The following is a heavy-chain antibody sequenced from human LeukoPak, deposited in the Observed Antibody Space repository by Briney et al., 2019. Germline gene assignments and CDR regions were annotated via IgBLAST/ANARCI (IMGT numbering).Heavy chain of an antibody. CDR2: IRSKAYGGTT. Sequence: GGSLRLSCTASGFTFGDYAMSWFRQAPGKGLEWVGFIRSKAYGGTTEYAASVKGRSTISRDDSKSIAYLQMNSLKTEDTAVYYCTGYDILTGYSLSDYWGQGTLVTVSS. CDR1: GFTFGDYA. CDR3: TGYDILTGYSLSDY. D-gene: IGHD3-9*01. V-gene: IGHV3-49*03. J-gene: IGHJ4*02.